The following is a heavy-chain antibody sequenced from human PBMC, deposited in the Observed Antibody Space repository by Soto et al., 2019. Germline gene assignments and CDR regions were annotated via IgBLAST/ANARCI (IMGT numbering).Heavy chain of an antibody. CDR3: ARGSSALDWSDAFDI. CDR1: GGTFSSYT. V-gene: IGHV1-69*02. D-gene: IGHD3-9*01. Sequence: SVKVSCKASGGTFSSYTISWVRQAPGQGLEWMGRIIPILGIANYAQKFQGGVTITADKSTSTAYMELSSLRSEDTAVYYCARGSSALDWSDAFDIWGQGTMVTVSS. J-gene: IGHJ3*02. CDR2: IIPILGIA.